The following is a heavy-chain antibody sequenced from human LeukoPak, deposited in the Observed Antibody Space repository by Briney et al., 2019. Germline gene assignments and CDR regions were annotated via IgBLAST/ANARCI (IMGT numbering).Heavy chain of an antibody. D-gene: IGHD2-15*01. CDR3: ARYCTGANCYSNRGAFGI. J-gene: IGHJ3*02. CDR2: IYYSGST. CDR1: GGSVSSGSYY. Sequence: PSETLSLTCTVSGGSVSSGSYYWSWIRQPPGKGLEWIGYIYYSGSTNYNPSLKSRVTISVDTSKNQFSLKLSSVTAADTAVYYCARYCTGANCYSNRGAFGIWGRGTMVTVSS. V-gene: IGHV4-61*01.